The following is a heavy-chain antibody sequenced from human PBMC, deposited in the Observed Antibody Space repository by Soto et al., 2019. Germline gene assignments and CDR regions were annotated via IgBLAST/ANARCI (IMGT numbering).Heavy chain of an antibody. CDR2: IIPIFGTA. CDR1: GGTFSNYA. CDR3: ARGMVRFLDSLGVDV. J-gene: IGHJ6*02. D-gene: IGHD3-3*01. Sequence: QVQLVQSGAEVKKPGSSVKVSCKASGGTFSNYAMSWVRQAPGQGLEWMGGIIPIFGTANYAQKFQGRVTITAGESTSTAYMELSSLRSEDTAVYYCARGMVRFLDSLGVDVWGQGTTVTVSS. V-gene: IGHV1-69*12.